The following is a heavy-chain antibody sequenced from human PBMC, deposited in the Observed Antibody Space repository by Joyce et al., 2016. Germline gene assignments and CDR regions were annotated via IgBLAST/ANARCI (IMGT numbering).Heavy chain of an antibody. J-gene: IGHJ4*02. D-gene: IGHD2-8*01. CDR3: ARSSYTNGIFDY. CDR2: LSSSSSYI. V-gene: IGHV3-21*01. CDR1: GFTFSSYS. Sequence: EVQLVESGGGLVKPGWSLSLSCAACGFTFSSYSMSWVRKAPGKGLEWVSSLSSSSSYIKYTDSVKGRFTISRDNAKNSLYLQMNSLRVEDTAVYYCARSSYTNGIFDYWGQGTLVTVSS.